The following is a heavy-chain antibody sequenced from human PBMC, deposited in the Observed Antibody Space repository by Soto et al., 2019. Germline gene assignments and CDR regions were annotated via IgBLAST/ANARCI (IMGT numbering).Heavy chain of an antibody. CDR3: ARSNSDVLHFDH. CDR2: IYFSGST. D-gene: IGHD2-8*01. J-gene: IGHJ4*02. V-gene: IGHV4-61*01. CDR1: SSSVRSGNYY. Sequence: SETLSLTCSVSSSSVRSGNYYWNWIRQPPGKGLEWIGYIYFSGSTNYNPSLKSRVTISVDTSKNHFSLKLSSMTPADTAVYYCARSNSDVLHFDHWGQGTLVTVS.